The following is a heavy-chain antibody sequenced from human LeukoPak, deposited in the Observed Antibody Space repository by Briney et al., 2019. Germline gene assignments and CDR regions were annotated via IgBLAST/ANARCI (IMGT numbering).Heavy chain of an antibody. CDR2: IKRDGSDK. Sequence: PGGSLRLSCAASGLTFSSYWMSWVRQAPGKGLEWVANIKRDGSDKYYVDSVKGRFTISRDNAKNSLYLQMNSLRDEDTAVYYCANTVGHYSHNWGQGTLVTVSS. J-gene: IGHJ4*02. CDR3: ANTVGHYSHN. CDR1: GLTFSSYW. D-gene: IGHD4-11*01. V-gene: IGHV3-7*05.